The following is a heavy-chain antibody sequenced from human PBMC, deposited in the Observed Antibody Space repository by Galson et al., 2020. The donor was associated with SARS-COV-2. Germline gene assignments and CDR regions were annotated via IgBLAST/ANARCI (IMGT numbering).Heavy chain of an antibody. CDR2: IWYDGSNK. CDR1: GFTFSSYG. Sequence: LSLTCAASGFTFSSYGMHWVRQAPGKGLEWVAVIWYDGSNKYYADSVKGRFTISRDNSKNTLYLQMNSLRAEDTAVYYCARSVAYYYGMDVWGQGTTFTVSS. J-gene: IGHJ6*02. D-gene: IGHD2-15*01. CDR3: ARSVAYYYGMDV. V-gene: IGHV3-33*01.